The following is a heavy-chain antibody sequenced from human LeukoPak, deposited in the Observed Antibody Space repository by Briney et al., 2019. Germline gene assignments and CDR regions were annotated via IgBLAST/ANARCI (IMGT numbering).Heavy chain of an antibody. D-gene: IGHD3-22*01. Sequence: GGSLRLSCTASGFTFGDYAMSWFRQAPGKGLEWVGFIRSKAYGGTTEYAASVKGRFTISRDDSKNTLYLQMNSLKTEDTAVYYCTTAVHYYDSSGLPDYWGQGTLVTVSS. CDR2: IRSKAYGGTT. CDR3: TTAVHYYDSSGLPDY. V-gene: IGHV3-49*03. J-gene: IGHJ4*02. CDR1: GFTFGDYA.